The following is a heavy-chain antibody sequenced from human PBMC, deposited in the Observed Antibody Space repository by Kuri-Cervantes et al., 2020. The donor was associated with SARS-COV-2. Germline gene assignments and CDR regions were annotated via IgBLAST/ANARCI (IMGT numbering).Heavy chain of an antibody. Sequence: ESLKISCTVSGGSISSYYWSWIRQPPGKGLEWIGYIYHSGSTNYNPSLKSRVTISVDTSKNQFSLKLSSVTAADTAVYYCARADVYYYDSRGLGAFDIWGQGTMVTVSS. CDR2: IYHSGST. J-gene: IGHJ3*02. CDR3: ARADVYYYDSRGLGAFDI. CDR1: GGSISSYY. V-gene: IGHV4-59*01. D-gene: IGHD3-22*01.